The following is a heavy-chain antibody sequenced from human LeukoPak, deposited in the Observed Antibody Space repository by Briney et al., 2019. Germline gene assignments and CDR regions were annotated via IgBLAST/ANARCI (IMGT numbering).Heavy chain of an antibody. J-gene: IGHJ4*02. CDR3: ARGPMYSSSSVDYFDY. Sequence: ASVKVSCKASGYTFSGYYMHRVRQAPGQGLEWMGWINPNSGGTNYAQKFQGRVTMTRDTSISTAYMELSRLRSDDTAVYYCARGPMYSSSSVDYFDYWGQGTLVTVSS. V-gene: IGHV1-2*02. CDR2: INPNSGGT. CDR1: GYTFSGYY. D-gene: IGHD6-6*01.